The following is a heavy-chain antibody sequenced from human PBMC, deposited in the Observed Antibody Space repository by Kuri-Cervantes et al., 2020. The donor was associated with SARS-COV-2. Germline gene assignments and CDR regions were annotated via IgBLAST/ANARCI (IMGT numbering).Heavy chain of an antibody. D-gene: IGHD4-11*01. CDR2: VSYNGTNK. J-gene: IGHJ4*02. V-gene: IGHV3-30-3*01. CDR1: GFTFSSYA. Sequence: GESLKISCAASGFTFSSYAVHWVRQAPGTGLEWVAVVSYNGTNKYYADSVKGRFTISRDNSRNIVYLQMNSLRPEDTALYYCTREAYDYNMGFDSWGQGTLVTVSS. CDR3: TREAYDYNMGFDS.